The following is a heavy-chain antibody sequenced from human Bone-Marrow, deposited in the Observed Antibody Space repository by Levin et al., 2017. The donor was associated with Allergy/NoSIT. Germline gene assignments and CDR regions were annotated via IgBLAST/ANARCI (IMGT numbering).Heavy chain of an antibody. D-gene: IGHD5-24*01. V-gene: IGHV5-51*01. J-gene: IGHJ4*02. CDR1: GYNFTTYW. Sequence: ASVKVSCKTSGYNFTTYWIGWVRQMPGRGLEWMGITHPGESDTRYSPSFQGQVTISADNSITTTYLQWSGLKASDTAMYYCARLDGYNQPFDYWGQGTLVTVSS. CDR2: THPGESDT. CDR3: ARLDGYNQPFDY.